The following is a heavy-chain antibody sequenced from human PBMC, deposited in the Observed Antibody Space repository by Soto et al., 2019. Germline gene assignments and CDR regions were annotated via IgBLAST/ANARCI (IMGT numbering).Heavy chain of an antibody. CDR3: ARVALGACSGGSCYRYYYYYGMDV. CDR1: GGSISSGGYY. Sequence: PSETLSLTCTVSGGSISSGGYYWSWIRQHPGKGLEWIGYIYYSGSTYYNPSLKSRVTISVDTSKNQFSPKLSSVTAADTAVYYCARVALGACSGGSCYRYYYYYGMDVWGQGTTVTVSS. D-gene: IGHD2-15*01. V-gene: IGHV4-31*03. CDR2: IYYSGST. J-gene: IGHJ6*02.